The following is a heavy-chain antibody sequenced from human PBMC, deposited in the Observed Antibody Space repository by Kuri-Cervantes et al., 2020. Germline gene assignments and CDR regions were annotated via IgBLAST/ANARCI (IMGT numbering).Heavy chain of an antibody. Sequence: SETLSLTCTVSGGSVSSGSYYWSWIRQPPGKGLEWIGYIYYSGSTNYNPSLKSRVTISVDTSKNQFSLKLSSVTAADTAVYYCARVRNHYDILTGYYPDAFDIWGQGTMVTVSS. CDR2: IYYSGST. V-gene: IGHV4-61*01. D-gene: IGHD3-9*01. J-gene: IGHJ3*02. CDR3: ARVRNHYDILTGYYPDAFDI. CDR1: GGSVSSGSYY.